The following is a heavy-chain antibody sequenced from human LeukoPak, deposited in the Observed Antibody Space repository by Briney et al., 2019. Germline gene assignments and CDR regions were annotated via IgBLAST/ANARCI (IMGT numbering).Heavy chain of an antibody. CDR1: GGSVSSGSYY. CDR2: IYYSGST. V-gene: IGHV4-61*01. D-gene: IGHD5-18*01. J-gene: IGHJ4*02. CDR3: AREDTAMGIDY. Sequence: SETLSLTCTVSGGSVSSGSYYWSWIRQPPGKGLEWIGYIYYSGSTNYNLSLKSRVTISVDTSKNQFSLKLSSVTAADTAVYYCAREDTAMGIDYWGQGTLVTVSS.